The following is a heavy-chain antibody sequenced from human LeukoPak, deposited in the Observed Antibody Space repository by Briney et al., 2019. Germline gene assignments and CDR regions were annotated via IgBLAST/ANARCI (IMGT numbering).Heavy chain of an antibody. CDR3: ATMEDYGDYNWFDP. D-gene: IGHD4-17*01. Sequence: ASVKVSCKVSGYTLTKLSMHWVRQAPGKGLEWMGGFDPEDGETIYAQKFQGRVTMTEDTSTDTAYMELSSLRSEDTAVYYCATMEDYGDYNWFDPWGQGTLVTVSS. V-gene: IGHV1-24*01. CDR1: GYTLTKLS. J-gene: IGHJ5*02. CDR2: FDPEDGET.